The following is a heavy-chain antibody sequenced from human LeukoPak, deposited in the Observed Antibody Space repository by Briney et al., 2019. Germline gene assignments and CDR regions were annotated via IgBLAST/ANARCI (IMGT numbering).Heavy chain of an antibody. D-gene: IGHD3-10*01. V-gene: IGHV3-23*01. CDR3: AKNTLLWFGELLG. J-gene: IGHJ4*02. Sequence: GGSLRLSCAASGFTFSSYAMSWVRQAPGKGLERVSAISGSGGSTYYADSVKGRFTISRDNSKNTLYLQMNSLRAEDTAVYCCAKNTLLWFGELLGWGQGTLVTVSS. CDR1: GFTFSSYA. CDR2: ISGSGGST.